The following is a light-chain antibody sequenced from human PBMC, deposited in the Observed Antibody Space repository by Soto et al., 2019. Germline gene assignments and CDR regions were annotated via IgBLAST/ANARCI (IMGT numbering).Light chain of an antibody. V-gene: IGKV1-39*01. J-gene: IGKJ4*01. Sequence: IQMTQSPSSLSASVGERVTITCRASQRIRTDLNWYQQMPGKAPKVLIYVASTLQTGVPSRFSGSSSGTDFNLTITSLQPEDFALYYCQQSYKNPHTFGGGTRVEIK. CDR3: QQSYKNPHT. CDR2: VAS. CDR1: QRIRTD.